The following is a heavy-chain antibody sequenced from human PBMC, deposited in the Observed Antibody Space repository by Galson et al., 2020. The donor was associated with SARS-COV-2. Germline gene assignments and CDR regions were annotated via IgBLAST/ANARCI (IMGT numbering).Heavy chain of an antibody. CDR2: IYWDDDE. CDR3: AHGGSDSGDCGGDGDLYVSAFDV. Sequence: SGPTLVKPTQTLTLTCTFSGFSLTTSGVGVGWIRQPPGKALEWLAIIYWDDDERYSPALKSRLTITKDTAKNQVDLTMTNMDPVDTGTYYVAHGGSDSGDCGGDGDLYVSAFDVWGQGTMVTVSA. J-gene: IGHJ3*01. V-gene: IGHV2-5*02. D-gene: IGHD2-21*01. CDR1: GFSLTTSGVG.